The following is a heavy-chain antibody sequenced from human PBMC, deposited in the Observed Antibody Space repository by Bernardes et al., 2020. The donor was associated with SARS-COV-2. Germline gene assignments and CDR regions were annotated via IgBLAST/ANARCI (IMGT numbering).Heavy chain of an antibody. V-gene: IGHV4-39*07. CDR2: IYYSGST. Sequence: PQARSLTCTVSGRSISSSSDYWGWIRQPPGKGLEWIGSIYYSGSTYYNPSLKSRVTISVDTSKNQFSLKLSSVTAADTAVYYCARDNRVVPAANFDYWGQGTLVTVSS. J-gene: IGHJ4*02. CDR1: GRSISSSSDY. CDR3: ARDNRVVPAANFDY. D-gene: IGHD2-2*01.